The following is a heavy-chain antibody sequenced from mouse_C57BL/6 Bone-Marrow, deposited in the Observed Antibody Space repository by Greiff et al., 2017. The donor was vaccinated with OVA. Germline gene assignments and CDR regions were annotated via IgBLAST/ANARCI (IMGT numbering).Heavy chain of an antibody. Sequence: VKVEESGPGLVAPSQSLSITCTVSGFSLTSYGVDWVRQSPGKGLEWLGVIWGVGSTNYNSALKSRLSISKDNSKSQVFLKMNSLQTDDTAMYYCARYDYGGFAYWGQGTLVTVSA. CDR3: ARYDYGGFAY. J-gene: IGHJ3*01. CDR1: GFSLTSYG. CDR2: IWGVGST. V-gene: IGHV2-6*01. D-gene: IGHD2-4*01.